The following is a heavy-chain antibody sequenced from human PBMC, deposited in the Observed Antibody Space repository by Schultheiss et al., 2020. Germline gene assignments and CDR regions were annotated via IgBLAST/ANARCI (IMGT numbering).Heavy chain of an antibody. CDR1: GFTFSSYG. Sequence: GGSLRLSCAASGFTFSSYGMHWVRQAPGKGLVWVSRINSDGSSTSYADSVKGRFTISRDNAKNTLYLQMNSLKIEDTAVYYCTTNWNYDHWGQGTLVTVSS. D-gene: IGHD1-7*01. CDR3: TTNWNYDH. J-gene: IGHJ4*02. CDR2: INSDGSST. V-gene: IGHV3-74*01.